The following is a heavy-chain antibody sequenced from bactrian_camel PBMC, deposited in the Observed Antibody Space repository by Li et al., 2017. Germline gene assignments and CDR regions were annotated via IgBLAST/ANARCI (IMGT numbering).Heavy chain of an antibody. CDR2: SYSDGLT. CDR3: AAPLTPSGHYCRGPGYDYHY. Sequence: VQLVESGGGQVRSGGSLRLSCAYSPWTYLYMGWFRQAPGGEREGVAASYSDGLTTYADSVKGRFTISRVNALNTLLLQMNSLKPEDTAMYYCAAPLTPSGHYCRGPGYDYHYWGQGTQVTVSS. D-gene: IGHD3*01. CDR1: PWTYLY. V-gene: IGHV3S53*01. J-gene: IGHJ4*01.